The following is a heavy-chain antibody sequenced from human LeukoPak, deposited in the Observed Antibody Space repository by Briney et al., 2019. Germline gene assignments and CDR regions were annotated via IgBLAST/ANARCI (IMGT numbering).Heavy chain of an antibody. CDR1: GYTFTGYY. CDR2: ITPNSGGT. J-gene: IGHJ5*02. D-gene: IGHD6-13*01. V-gene: IGHV1-2*02. Sequence: GASVKVSCKASGYTFTGYYMHWVRQAPGQGLEWMGWITPNSGGTNYAQKFQGRVTMTRDTSISTAYMELSRLRSDDTAVYYCARAARIAAAGTSWFDPWGQGTLVTVSS. CDR3: ARAARIAAAGTSWFDP.